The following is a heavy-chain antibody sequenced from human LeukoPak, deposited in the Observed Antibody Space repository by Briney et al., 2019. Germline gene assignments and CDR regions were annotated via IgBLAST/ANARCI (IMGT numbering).Heavy chain of an antibody. CDR1: GYTFSSYG. V-gene: IGHV3-33*01. Sequence: GRSLRLSCAASGYTFSSYGMHWVRQRPGKGLEWLRVIWSDESKKYYEDSVKGRFIVSRDNSKNTLHLDIHSLRVDDTAVYYCAREGLTTSRNNAFDVWGQGTKVAVSS. CDR3: AREGLTTSRNNAFDV. D-gene: IGHD4-11*01. J-gene: IGHJ3*01. CDR2: IWSDESKK.